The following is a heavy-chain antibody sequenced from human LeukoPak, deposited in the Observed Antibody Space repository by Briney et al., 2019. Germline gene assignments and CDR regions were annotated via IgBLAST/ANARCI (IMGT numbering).Heavy chain of an antibody. V-gene: IGHV4-39*07. CDR2: IYYSGST. D-gene: IGHD3-10*01. J-gene: IGHJ3*02. CDR1: GGSISSSSYY. Sequence: SETLSLTCTVSGGSISSSSYYWGWIRQPPGKGLEWIGSIYYSGSTYYNPSLKSRVTISVDTSKNQFSLKLSSVTAADTAVYYCARDRMVRAHAFDIWGQGTMVTVSS. CDR3: ARDRMVRAHAFDI.